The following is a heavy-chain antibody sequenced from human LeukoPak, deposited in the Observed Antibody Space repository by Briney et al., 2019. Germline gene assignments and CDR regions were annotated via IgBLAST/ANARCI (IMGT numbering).Heavy chain of an antibody. CDR2: MNPNSGNK. CDR1: GDTFTIND. V-gene: IGHV1-8*01. Sequence: ASVKVSCKASGDTFTINDINWVRQSTGQGLEWMGWMNPNSGNKGYTQKFQGRVTMTRNTSITTAYMELTNLGSEDTAVYYCARVTAAGTWTFDIWGQGTTVTVSS. J-gene: IGHJ3*02. CDR3: ARVTAAGTWTFDI. D-gene: IGHD6-13*01.